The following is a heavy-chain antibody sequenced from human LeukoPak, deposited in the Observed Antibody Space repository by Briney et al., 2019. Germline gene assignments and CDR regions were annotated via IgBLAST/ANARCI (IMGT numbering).Heavy chain of an antibody. CDR2: INSDGSST. CDR3: ATHSYYYGLGSYPHYLDY. Sequence: PGGSLRLSCAASGFTFSRYYMHWVRQAPGQGLVWVSRINSDGSSTTYADSVKGRFTISRDNARNSLYLQMNSLRTEDTALYYCATHSYYYGLGSYPHYLDYWGQGTLVTVSA. V-gene: IGHV3-74*01. J-gene: IGHJ4*02. D-gene: IGHD3-10*01. CDR1: GFTFSRYY.